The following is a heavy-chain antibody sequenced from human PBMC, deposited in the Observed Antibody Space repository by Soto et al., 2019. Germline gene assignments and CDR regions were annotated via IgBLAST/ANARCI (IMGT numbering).Heavy chain of an antibody. CDR1: GGTFSSYT. Sequence: SVKVSCKASGGTFSSYTISWVRQAPGQGLEWMGRIIPILGIANYAQKFQGRVTITADKSTSTAYMELSSLRSDDTAVYYCARDPPGGGSDYWGQGTLVTVSS. J-gene: IGHJ4*02. CDR3: ARDPPGGGSDY. CDR2: IIPILGIA. V-gene: IGHV1-69*04. D-gene: IGHD2-15*01.